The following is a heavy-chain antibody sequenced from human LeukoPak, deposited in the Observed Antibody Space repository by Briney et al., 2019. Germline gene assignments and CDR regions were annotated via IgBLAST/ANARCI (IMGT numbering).Heavy chain of an antibody. Sequence: SPGRSLRLSCAASGFTFDDYAMHWVRQAPGKGLEWVSFISSSSSYIDYADSVKGRFTISRDNAKNSLYLQMNSLRAEDTAVYYCARDLMYGSGSYWGQGTLVTVSS. CDR2: ISSSSSYI. CDR3: ARDLMYGSGSY. J-gene: IGHJ4*02. CDR1: GFTFDDYA. V-gene: IGHV3-21*01. D-gene: IGHD3-10*01.